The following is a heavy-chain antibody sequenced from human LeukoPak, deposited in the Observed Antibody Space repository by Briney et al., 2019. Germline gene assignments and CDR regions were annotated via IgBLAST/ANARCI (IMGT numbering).Heavy chain of an antibody. J-gene: IGHJ4*02. CDR2: ISSTAYSGTT. D-gene: IGHD6-6*01. Sequence: PGGSLRLSCTASGFTFGDYAMSWFRQAPGKGLELVGFISSTAYSGTTEYAESVKARLTTSRDDSKSIAYLQMNRLKNEDTAVYYCTREVEARPGGFDYWGQGTLVTVSS. V-gene: IGHV3-49*03. CDR3: TREVEARPGGFDY. CDR1: GFTFGDYA.